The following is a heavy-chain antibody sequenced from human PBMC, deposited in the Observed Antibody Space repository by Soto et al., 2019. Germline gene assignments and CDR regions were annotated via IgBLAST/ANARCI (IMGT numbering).Heavy chain of an antibody. CDR3: TRDRTYYYDSSGYHAAY. CDR2: IRSKAYGGTT. D-gene: IGHD3-22*01. CDR1: GFTFGDYA. J-gene: IGHJ4*02. Sequence: GGSLRLSCTASGFTFGDYAMSWFRQAPGKGLEWVGFIRSKAYGGTTEYAASVKGRFTISRDDSKSIAYLQMNSLKTEDTAVYYCTRDRTYYYDSSGYHAAYWGQGTLGTVSS. V-gene: IGHV3-49*03.